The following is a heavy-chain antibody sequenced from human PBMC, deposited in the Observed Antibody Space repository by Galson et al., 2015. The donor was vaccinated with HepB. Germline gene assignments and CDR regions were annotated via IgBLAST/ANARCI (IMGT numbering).Heavy chain of an antibody. CDR3: AKDANYYDSTGYPYWYFDL. D-gene: IGHD3-22*01. CDR1: GFTFSSFA. CDR2: ISGSGGST. J-gene: IGHJ2*01. V-gene: IGHV3-23*01. Sequence: SLRLSCAASGFTFSSFAMSWVRQAPGKGLEWVSTISGSGGSTYYADSVKGRFTISRDNSKNTLYLQMNSLRAEDTAVYYCAKDANYYDSTGYPYWYFDLWGRGTLVTVSS.